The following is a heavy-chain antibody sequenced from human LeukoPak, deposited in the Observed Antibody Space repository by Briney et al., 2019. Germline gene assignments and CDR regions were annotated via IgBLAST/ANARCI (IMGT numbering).Heavy chain of an antibody. V-gene: IGHV3-21*01. Sequence: KAGGSLRLSCAASGFTFSSYSMNWVRQAPGKGLEWVSSISSSSSYIYYADSVKGRFTISRDNAKNSLYLQMNSLRAEDTAVYYCARDSWYCSSTSCYLDYWGQGTLVTVSS. D-gene: IGHD2-2*01. CDR1: GFTFSSYS. J-gene: IGHJ4*02. CDR2: ISSSSSYI. CDR3: ARDSWYCSSTSCYLDY.